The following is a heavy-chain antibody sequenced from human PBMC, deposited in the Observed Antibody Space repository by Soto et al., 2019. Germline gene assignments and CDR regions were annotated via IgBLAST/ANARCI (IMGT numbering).Heavy chain of an antibody. J-gene: IGHJ5*02. V-gene: IGHV1-69*13. CDR1: GGTFSSYA. Sequence: ASVKVSCKASGGTFSSYAISWVRQAPGQGLEWMGGIIPIFGTANYAQKFQGRVTITADESTSTAYMELSSLRSEDTAVYYCAINYGSGSYYNYRWFDPWGQGTLVTVSS. D-gene: IGHD3-10*01. CDR3: AINYGSGSYYNYRWFDP. CDR2: IIPIFGTA.